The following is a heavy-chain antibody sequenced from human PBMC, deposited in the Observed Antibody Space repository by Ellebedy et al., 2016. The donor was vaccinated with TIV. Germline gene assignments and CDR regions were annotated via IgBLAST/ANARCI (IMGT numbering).Heavy chain of an antibody. CDR1: GFTFSSYV. Sequence: GESLKISCAASGFTFSSYVMSWVRQAPGKGLEWVSAISGSGGSTYYADSVKGRFTISRDNSKNTLYLQMNSLRAEDTAVYYCAKSRDYYDSSGYYWGQGTLVTVSS. D-gene: IGHD3-22*01. V-gene: IGHV3-23*01. CDR2: ISGSGGST. J-gene: IGHJ1*01. CDR3: AKSRDYYDSSGYY.